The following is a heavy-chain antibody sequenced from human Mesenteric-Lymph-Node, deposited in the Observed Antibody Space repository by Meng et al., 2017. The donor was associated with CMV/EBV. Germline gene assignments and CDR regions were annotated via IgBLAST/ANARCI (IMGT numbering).Heavy chain of an antibody. D-gene: IGHD3-3*02. Sequence: TVFGGSISRVGSYWSWIRQHPGKGLEWIGYIYYSGSTYYNPSLKSRVTISVDTSKNQFSLKLSSVTAADTAVYYCARDRVLGSGFDPWGQGTLVTVSS. V-gene: IGHV4-31*03. J-gene: IGHJ5*02. CDR1: GGSISRVGSY. CDR2: IYYSGST. CDR3: ARDRVLGSGFDP.